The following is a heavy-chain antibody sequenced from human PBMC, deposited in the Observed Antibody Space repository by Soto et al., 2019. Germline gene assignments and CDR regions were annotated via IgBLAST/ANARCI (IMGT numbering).Heavy chain of an antibody. CDR2: SHYSGGS. D-gene: IGHD3-10*01. J-gene: IGHJ6*02. CDR3: ARQGFGPRHGLVDV. CDR1: GGSISGYY. Sequence: SETLSLTCTVSGGSISGYYWSWIRQHPGKRLEWLGYSHYSGGSAYNPSLQSRLTVSLDTSKKQLSLKLTSMTAADTAVYYCARQGFGPRHGLVDVWGQGTTVTVPS. V-gene: IGHV4-59*08.